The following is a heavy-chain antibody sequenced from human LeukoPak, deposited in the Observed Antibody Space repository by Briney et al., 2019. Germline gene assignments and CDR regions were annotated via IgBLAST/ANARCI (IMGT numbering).Heavy chain of an antibody. J-gene: IGHJ6*03. D-gene: IGHD3-3*01. Sequence: PSETLSLTCTVSGGSISSYYWSWIRQPPGKGLEWIGYIYYSGSTNYNPSLKSRVTMSVDTSKDQFSLKLSSVTAADTAVYYCARDGGFWSGYPYYMDVWGKGTTVTVSS. CDR3: ARDGGFWSGYPYYMDV. CDR1: GGSISSYY. CDR2: IYYSGST. V-gene: IGHV4-59*12.